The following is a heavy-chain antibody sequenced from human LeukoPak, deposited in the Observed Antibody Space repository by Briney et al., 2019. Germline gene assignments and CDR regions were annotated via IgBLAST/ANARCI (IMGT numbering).Heavy chain of an antibody. Sequence: GGSLRLSCAASGFTFSSYTMTWVRQAPGMGLEWVSSVSGSGGSTYYADSVKGRFTISRDNSKNTLYLQMNSLRAEDTAVYYCAKAYYDFWSGYSTEYYFDYWGQGTLVTVSS. CDR3: AKAYYDFWSGYSTEYYFDY. J-gene: IGHJ4*02. CDR1: GFTFSSYT. CDR2: VSGSGGST. D-gene: IGHD3-3*01. V-gene: IGHV3-23*01.